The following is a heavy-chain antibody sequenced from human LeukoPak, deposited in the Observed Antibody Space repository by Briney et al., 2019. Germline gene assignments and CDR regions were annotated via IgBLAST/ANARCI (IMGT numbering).Heavy chain of an antibody. CDR1: GFSFSSYW. CDR2: TKQDGSEK. J-gene: IGHJ4*02. D-gene: IGHD6-19*01. Sequence: GSLRLSCAASGFSFSSYWMSWVRQAPGKGLEWVANTKQDGSEKYYVDSVKGRFTISRDNAKNSLYLQMNTLRAEDTAVYYCARGFRGWYVEGFDYWGQGTLVTVSS. V-gene: IGHV3-7*01. CDR3: ARGFRGWYVEGFDY.